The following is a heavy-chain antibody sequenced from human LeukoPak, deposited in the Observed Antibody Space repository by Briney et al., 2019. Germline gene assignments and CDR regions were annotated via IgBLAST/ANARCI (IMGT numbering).Heavy chain of an antibody. CDR3: AKELTTFGELHDAFDI. CDR1: GFTFSSYG. CDR2: ISYDGSNK. D-gene: IGHD3-10*01. J-gene: IGHJ3*02. Sequence: PGGSLRLSCAASGFTFSSYGMHWVRQAPGKGLEWVAVISYDGSNKYYADSVKGRFTISRDNSKNTLYLQMNSLRAEDTAVYYCAKELTTFGELHDAFDIWGQGTMVTVSS. V-gene: IGHV3-30*18.